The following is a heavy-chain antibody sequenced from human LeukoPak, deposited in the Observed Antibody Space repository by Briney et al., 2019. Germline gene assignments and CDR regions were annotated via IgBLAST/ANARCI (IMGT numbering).Heavy chain of an antibody. D-gene: IGHD1-26*01. J-gene: IGHJ4*02. CDR1: GFTFSSYA. CDR3: AKFQMYSGSRTFDY. CDR2: ISGSGGST. Sequence: GGSLRLSCAASGFTFSSYAMSWVRQAPGKGLEWVSAISGSGGSTYYADSVKGRFTISRDKSKNTLYLQMNSLRAEDTAVYYCAKFQMYSGSRTFDYWGQGTLVTVSS. V-gene: IGHV3-23*01.